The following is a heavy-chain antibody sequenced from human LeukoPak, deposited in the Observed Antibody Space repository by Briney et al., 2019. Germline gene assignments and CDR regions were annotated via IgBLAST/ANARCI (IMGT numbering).Heavy chain of an antibody. CDR1: GFPFNNYW. V-gene: IGHV3-7*01. D-gene: IGHD3-22*01. J-gene: IGHJ4*02. CDR3: ARVYYYDSSALFHY. CDR2: IKQDGSEK. Sequence: GGSLRLSCAASGFPFNNYWMTWVRQAPGKGLEWVASIKQDGSEKYSVDSVKGRFTISRDNAKNSLYLQMNTLRAEDTAVYYCARVYYYDSSALFHYWGQGTLVTVSS.